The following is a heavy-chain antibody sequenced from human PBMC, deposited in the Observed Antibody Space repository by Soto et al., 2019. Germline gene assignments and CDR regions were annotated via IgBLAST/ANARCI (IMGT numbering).Heavy chain of an antibody. CDR1: GFTFSPYW. CDR3: ARGANQDY. Sequence: EVQLVESGGDLVQPGGSLRLSCVASGFTFSPYWMSWVRQAPGRGLQWVATINNDGSEKYYADSVKGRFTISRDNARDSLHLQLTRRRAEDTAIYFGARGANQDYWGKGTLVAVSS. D-gene: IGHD2-8*01. V-gene: IGHV3-7*03. J-gene: IGHJ4*02. CDR2: INNDGSEK.